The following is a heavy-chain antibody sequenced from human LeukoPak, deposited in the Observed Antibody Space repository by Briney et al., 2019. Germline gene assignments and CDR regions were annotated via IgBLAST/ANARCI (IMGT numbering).Heavy chain of an antibody. CDR1: GYTFTSYA. CDR3: ARVLYCSGSSCYSLRD. J-gene: IGHJ1*01. V-gene: IGHV7-4-1*02. Sequence: AASVTVSCKASGYTFTSYAMNWVRQAPGQGLEWMGWINTNTGNPTYAQGFTGRFVFSLDTSVSTAYLQISSLKAEDTAVYYCARVLYCSGSSCYSLRDWGQGTLVTVSS. D-gene: IGHD2-15*01. CDR2: INTNTGNP.